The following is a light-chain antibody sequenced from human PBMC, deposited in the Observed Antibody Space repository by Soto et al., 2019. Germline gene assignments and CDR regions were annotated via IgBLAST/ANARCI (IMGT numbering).Light chain of an antibody. V-gene: IGLV2-14*01. CDR1: SRGVGGYNY. CDR3: SSDTSSSTLV. Sequence: QSALTQPASVSGSPVQSSTIACTGTSRGVGGYNYVSWYQQHPGNAPKLMIYEVSTRPSGVSNRFSGSKSGNTASLTMSGLQAEDEADYYCSSDTSSSTLVFGGGTKLTVL. CDR2: EVS. J-gene: IGLJ3*02.